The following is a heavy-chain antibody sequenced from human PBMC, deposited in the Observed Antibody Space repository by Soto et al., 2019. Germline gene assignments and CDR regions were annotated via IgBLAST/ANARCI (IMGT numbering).Heavy chain of an antibody. CDR3: ARDLDYDILTGYSSFDY. Sequence: GGSLRLSCAASGFTFSSYSMNWVRQAPGKGLEWVSSISSSSSYICYADSVKGRFTISRDNAKNSLYLQMNSLRAEDTAVYYCARDLDYDILTGYSSFDYWGQGTLVTVSS. V-gene: IGHV3-21*01. CDR1: GFTFSSYS. CDR2: ISSSSSYI. D-gene: IGHD3-9*01. J-gene: IGHJ4*02.